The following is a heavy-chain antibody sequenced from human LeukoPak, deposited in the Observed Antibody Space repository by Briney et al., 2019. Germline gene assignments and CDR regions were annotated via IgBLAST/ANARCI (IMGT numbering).Heavy chain of an antibody. Sequence: SSETLSLTCAVYGGSFSGYYWSWIRQPPGKGLEWIGEINHSGSTNYNPSLKSRVTISVDTSENQFSLKLSSVTAADTAVYYCARGRFLEWLSSYYYYYMDVWGKGTTVTVSS. J-gene: IGHJ6*03. CDR1: GGSFSGYY. CDR3: ARGRFLEWLSSYYYYYMDV. D-gene: IGHD3-3*01. CDR2: INHSGST. V-gene: IGHV4-34*01.